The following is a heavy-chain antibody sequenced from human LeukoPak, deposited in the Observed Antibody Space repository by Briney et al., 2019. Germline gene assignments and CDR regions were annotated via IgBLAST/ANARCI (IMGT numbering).Heavy chain of an antibody. CDR2: IYYSGST. V-gene: IGHV4-30-4*08. D-gene: IGHD3-3*01. CDR1: GGSISSGDYY. Sequence: SQTLSLTCTVSGGSISSGDYYWRWIRQPPGKGLEWIGYIYYSGSTYYNPSLKSRVTISLDTSKNQFSLKVSSVTAADTAVYYSARTRYYDFWSGLRFDYWGQGTLVTVSS. CDR3: ARTRYYDFWSGLRFDY. J-gene: IGHJ4*02.